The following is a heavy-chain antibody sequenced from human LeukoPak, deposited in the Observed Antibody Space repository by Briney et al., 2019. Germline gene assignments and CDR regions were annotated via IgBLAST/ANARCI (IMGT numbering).Heavy chain of an antibody. Sequence: ASVKVSCKASGYTFTSYDINWVRQATGQGLEWMGWMNPNSGNTGYAQKFQGRVTMTRNTSISTAYVELSSLRSEDTAVYYCARVMSIAAAGSNWFDPWGQGTLVTVSS. CDR1: GYTFTSYD. CDR2: MNPNSGNT. V-gene: IGHV1-8*01. J-gene: IGHJ5*02. CDR3: ARVMSIAAAGSNWFDP. D-gene: IGHD6-13*01.